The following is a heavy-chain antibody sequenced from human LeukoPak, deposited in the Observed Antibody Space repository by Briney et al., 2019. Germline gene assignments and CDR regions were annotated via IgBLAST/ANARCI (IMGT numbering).Heavy chain of an antibody. CDR1: GYTFTSYY. CDR2: INPTGGST. D-gene: IGHD3-10*01. Sequence: ASVKVSCKASGYTFTSYYMHWVRQAPGQGLEWMGLINPTGGSTGYAQKFQGRVTMTRDMSISTAYMELSRLRSDDTAVYYCARGGEVDDLRFDYWGQGTLVTVSS. V-gene: IGHV1-46*01. CDR3: ARGGEVDDLRFDY. J-gene: IGHJ4*02.